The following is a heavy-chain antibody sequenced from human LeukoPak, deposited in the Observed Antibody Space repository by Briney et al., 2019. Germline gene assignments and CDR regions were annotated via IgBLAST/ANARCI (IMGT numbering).Heavy chain of an antibody. CDR3: ARDRPSESYSFDY. D-gene: IGHD1-26*01. Sequence: SETLSLTCTVSGGSISSYYWSWIRQPPGKGLEWIGYIYYSGSTNYNPSLKSRVTISVDTSKNQFSLKLSSVTAADTAVYYCARDRPSESYSFDYWGQGTLVTVSS. J-gene: IGHJ4*02. V-gene: IGHV4-59*12. CDR1: GGSISSYY. CDR2: IYYSGST.